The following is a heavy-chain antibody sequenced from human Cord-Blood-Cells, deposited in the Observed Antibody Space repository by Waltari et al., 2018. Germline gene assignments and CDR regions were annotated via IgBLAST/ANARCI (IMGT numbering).Heavy chain of an antibody. D-gene: IGHD3-22*01. CDR2: ICPGDSDT. Sequence: EVQLVQSGAEVKKPGESLKISCKGSGYSFTSYWIGWVRQMPGKGLGWMGIICPGDSDTRYSPAFQGQVTISADKSISTAYLQWSSLKASDTAMYYCARTYYYDSSGYSPFDYWGQGTLVTVSS. CDR3: ARTYYYDSSGYSPFDY. V-gene: IGHV5-51*01. J-gene: IGHJ4*02. CDR1: GYSFTSYW.